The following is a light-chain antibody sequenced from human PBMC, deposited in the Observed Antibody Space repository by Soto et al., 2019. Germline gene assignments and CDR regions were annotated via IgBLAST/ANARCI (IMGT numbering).Light chain of an antibody. CDR3: QQYGSSPHWT. J-gene: IGKJ1*01. CDR2: GAS. Sequence: EIVLTQSPGTLSLSPGERATLSCRASQSVSSSYLAWYQQKPGQAPRLLIYGASSRATGIPDRFSGSGSGTHFTLTISRLEPEDFAVYYCQQYGSSPHWTFGQGTKVEIK. CDR1: QSVSSSY. V-gene: IGKV3-20*01.